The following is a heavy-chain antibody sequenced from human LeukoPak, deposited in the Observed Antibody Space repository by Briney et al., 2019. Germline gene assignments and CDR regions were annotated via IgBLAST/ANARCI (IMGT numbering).Heavy chain of an antibody. CDR2: IYYSGST. D-gene: IGHD3-22*01. V-gene: IGHV4-59*01. CDR3: ARADYDSSGVKGYYYYYYMDV. Sequence: SETLSLTCTVSGGSISSYYWSWIRQPPGKGLEWIGYIYYSGSTNYNPSLKSRVTISVDTSKNQFSLKLSSVTAADTAVYYCARADYDSSGVKGYYYYYYMDVWGKGTTVTVS. CDR1: GGSISSYY. J-gene: IGHJ6*03.